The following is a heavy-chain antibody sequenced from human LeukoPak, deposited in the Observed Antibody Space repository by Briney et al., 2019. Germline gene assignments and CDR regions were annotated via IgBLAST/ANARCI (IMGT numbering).Heavy chain of an antibody. CDR3: ARSGRDYYNRDAFDI. CDR2: IINSISYI. D-gene: IGHD5-24*01. J-gene: IGHJ3*02. V-gene: IGHV3-21*01. Sequence: GGSLRLSCAASGFTFSSYSMNWVRQALGKGLEWVSSIINSISYIYYEDSVKGRFTISRDNAKNSLHLQRNSMRAEDTAVYYCARSGRDYYNRDAFDIWGRGTMVTVSS. CDR1: GFTFSSYS.